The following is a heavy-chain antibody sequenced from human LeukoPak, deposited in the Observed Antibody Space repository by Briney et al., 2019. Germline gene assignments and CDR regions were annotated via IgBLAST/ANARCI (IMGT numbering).Heavy chain of an antibody. V-gene: IGHV1-46*01. J-gene: IGHJ5*02. CDR2: INPSGGST. CDR3: ANAKGRGSYPS. D-gene: IGHD1-26*01. CDR1: GYTFTSYY. Sequence: ASVKVSCKASGYTFTSYYMHWVRQAPGQGLEWMGIINPSGGSTSYAQKFQGRVTITADGSTSTAYMELSSLRSEDTAVYYCANAKGRGSYPSWGQGTLVTVSS.